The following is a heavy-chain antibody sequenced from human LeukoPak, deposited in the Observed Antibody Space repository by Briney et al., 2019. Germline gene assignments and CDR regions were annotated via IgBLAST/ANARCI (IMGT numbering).Heavy chain of an antibody. CDR2: IKEDGSEK. D-gene: IGHD6-13*01. CDR1: RFTFSNYW. J-gene: IGHJ4*02. CDR3: AKTRPLDSSSWSHGDY. V-gene: IGHV3-7*03. Sequence: PGGSLRLSCGASRFTFSNYWMSWVRQAPGKGLEWVAHIKEDGSEKDYVDSVKGRFTISRDNAKNSLYLQMNSLRAEDTAVYYCAKTRPLDSSSWSHGDYWGQGTLVTVSS.